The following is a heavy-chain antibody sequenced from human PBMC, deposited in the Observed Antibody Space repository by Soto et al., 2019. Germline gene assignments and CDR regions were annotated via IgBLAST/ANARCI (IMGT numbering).Heavy chain of an antibody. CDR1: GGSFSGYY. J-gene: IGHJ4*02. Sequence: PSETLSLTCAVYGGSFSGYYWSWIRQPPGKGLEWIGEINHSGSTNYNPSLKSRVTISVDTSKNQFSLKLSSVTAADTAVYYCARGLGYSYGLDYWGQGTLVTVSS. D-gene: IGHD5-18*01. V-gene: IGHV4-34*01. CDR3: ARGLGYSYGLDY. CDR2: INHSGST.